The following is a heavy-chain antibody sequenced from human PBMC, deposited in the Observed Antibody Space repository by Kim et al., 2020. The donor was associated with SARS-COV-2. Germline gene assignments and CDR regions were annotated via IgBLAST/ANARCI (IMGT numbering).Heavy chain of an antibody. Sequence: SETLSLTCAVYGGSFSGYYWSWIRQPPGKGLEWIGEINHSGSTNYNPSLKSRVTISVDTSKNQFSLKLSSVTAADTDVYYCARGGEMATIHYFDYWGHGTLVTVSS. CDR3: ARGGEMATIHYFDY. D-gene: IGHD5-12*01. V-gene: IGHV4-34*01. J-gene: IGHJ4*01. CDR1: GGSFSGYY. CDR2: INHSGST.